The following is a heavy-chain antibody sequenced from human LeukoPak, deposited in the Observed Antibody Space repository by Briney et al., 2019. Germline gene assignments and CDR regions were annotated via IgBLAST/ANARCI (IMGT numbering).Heavy chain of an antibody. CDR2: SSGGRT. CDR3: AKFPEPGGFLSRTPKGHYDMDV. Sequence: GSLRLFCATSGFSFRRYNLDWVRPGPGEGLEWVFASSGGRTYYADSVQGRFTISRDYSHNTLFLQMNSLRVDDTAVYYCAKFPEPGGFLSRTPKGHYDMDVWGQGTTVIVSS. CDR1: GFSFRRYN. J-gene: IGHJ6*02. V-gene: IGHV3-23*01. D-gene: IGHD3-3*01.